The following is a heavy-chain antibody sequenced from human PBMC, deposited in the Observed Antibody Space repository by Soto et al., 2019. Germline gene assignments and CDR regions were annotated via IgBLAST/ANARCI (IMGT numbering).Heavy chain of an antibody. V-gene: IGHV4-30-4*01. J-gene: IGHJ6*02. D-gene: IGHD3-3*01. CDR2: IYYSGST. CDR3: ARDSYYDFWSGYYGMDV. Sequence: SETLSLTCTVSGGSISSGDYYWSWIRQPPGKGLEWIGYIYYSGSTYYNPSLKSRVTISVDTSKNQFSLKLSSVTAADTAVYYCARDSYYDFWSGYYGMDVWGQGTTVTVSS. CDR1: GGSISSGDYY.